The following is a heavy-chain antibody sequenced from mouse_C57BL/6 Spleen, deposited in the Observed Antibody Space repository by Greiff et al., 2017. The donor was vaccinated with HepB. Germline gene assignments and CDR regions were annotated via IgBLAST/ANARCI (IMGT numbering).Heavy chain of an antibody. V-gene: IGHV5-9-1*02. CDR1: GFTFSSYA. J-gene: IGHJ3*01. CDR2: ISSGGDYI. Sequence: EVKVEESGEGLVKPGGSLKLSCAASGFTFSSYAMSWVRQTPEKRLEWVAYISSGGDYIYYADTVKGRFTISRDNARNTLYLQMSSLKSEDTAMYYCTRGYGNSAWFAYWGQGTLVTVSA. D-gene: IGHD2-1*01. CDR3: TRGYGNSAWFAY.